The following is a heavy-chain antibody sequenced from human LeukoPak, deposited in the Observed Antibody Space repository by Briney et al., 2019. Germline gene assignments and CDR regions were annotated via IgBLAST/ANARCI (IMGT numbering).Heavy chain of an antibody. CDR1: GFIFSSHA. J-gene: IGHJ4*02. CDR3: AKIRYGGDIYGRFDY. CDR2: IGGSGDNT. Sequence: GGSLRLSCAASGFIFSSHAMSWVRQAPGKGLEWVSTIGGSGDNTDYADSVKGRFTISRDNSKNTLYLQMNSLRAEDTAVYHCAKIRYGGDIYGRFDYWGQGTLVAVSS. V-gene: IGHV3-23*01. D-gene: IGHD5-18*01.